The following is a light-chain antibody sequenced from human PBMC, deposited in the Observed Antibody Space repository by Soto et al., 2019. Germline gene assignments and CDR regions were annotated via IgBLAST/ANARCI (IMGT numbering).Light chain of an antibody. V-gene: IGKV3-20*01. J-gene: IGKJ1*01. CDR1: ENFSRNY. CDR2: DAS. Sequence: EIVLTQSPGTLSLSPGETATLSCRASENFSRNYLAWYQQNPGQPPRLLIYDASTRATGIPDRFSGSGSGTDFTLTISRLKPEDFAVYYCQQYVRSHLTFGQGTRVEIK. CDR3: QQYVRSHLT.